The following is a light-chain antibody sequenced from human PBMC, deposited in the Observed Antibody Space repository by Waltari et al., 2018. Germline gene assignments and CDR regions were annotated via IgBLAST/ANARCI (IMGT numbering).Light chain of an antibody. J-gene: IGLJ1*01. CDR2: EVS. Sequence: QSALTQPPSASGSPGQSVTISCTGTSSDVGGYNYVAWYQHHPGKAPNLMIYEVSKRPSGVPDRFSASKSGNTASLTVSGLQAEDEADYYCSSYAGSNNYVFGTGTKVTVL. CDR1: SSDVGGYNY. CDR3: SSYAGSNNYV. V-gene: IGLV2-8*01.